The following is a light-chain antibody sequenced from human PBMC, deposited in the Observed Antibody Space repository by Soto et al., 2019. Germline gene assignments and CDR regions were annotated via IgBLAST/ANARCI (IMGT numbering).Light chain of an antibody. J-gene: IGLJ2*01. V-gene: IGLV2-23*03. CDR3: CSYAGSSTVEDVV. Sequence: QSVLTQPASVSGSPGQSITISCTGTSSDVGSDNLVSWYQQHPGKAPKLMIYEGSKRPSGVSNRFSGSKSGNTASLTISGLQAEDEADYYCCSYAGSSTVEDVVFGGGTKLTVL. CDR2: EGS. CDR1: SSDVGSDNL.